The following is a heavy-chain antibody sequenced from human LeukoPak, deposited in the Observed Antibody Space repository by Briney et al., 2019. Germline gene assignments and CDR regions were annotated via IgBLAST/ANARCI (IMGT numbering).Heavy chain of an antibody. CDR1: GGSISSYY. D-gene: IGHD3-16*02. V-gene: IGHV4-59*01. Sequence: TSETLSLTCTVSGGSISSYYWSWIRQPPGKGLEWIGYIYYSGSTNYNPSLKSRVTISVDTSKNQFSLKLSSVTAADTAVYYCARVPYDYVWGSYRDYYYYYYGMDVWGQGTTVTVSS. J-gene: IGHJ6*02. CDR2: IYYSGST. CDR3: ARVPYDYVWGSYRDYYYYYYGMDV.